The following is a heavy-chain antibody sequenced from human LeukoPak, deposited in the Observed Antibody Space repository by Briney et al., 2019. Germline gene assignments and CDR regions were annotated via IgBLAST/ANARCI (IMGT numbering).Heavy chain of an antibody. J-gene: IGHJ5*02. CDR1: GFTFSSYE. D-gene: IGHD6-13*01. Sequence: PGGSLRLSCAASGFTFSSYEMNWVRQAPGKGLEWVSGINWNGGSTGYADSVKGRFTISRDNAKNSLYLQMNSLRAEDTALYYCAREGGSSWYVWFDPWGQGTLVTVSS. CDR3: AREGGSSWYVWFDP. CDR2: INWNGGST. V-gene: IGHV3-20*04.